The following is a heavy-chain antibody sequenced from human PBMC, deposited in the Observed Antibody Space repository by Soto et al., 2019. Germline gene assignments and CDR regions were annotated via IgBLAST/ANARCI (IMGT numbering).Heavy chain of an antibody. Sequence: SVKVSCKASGGTFSSYAISWVRQAPGQGLEWMGGIIPIFGTANYAQKFQGRVTITADESTSTAYMELSSLRSEDTAVYYCARDPHDILTGYSGPYYYYGMDVWGQGTTVTVSS. CDR1: GGTFSSYA. D-gene: IGHD3-9*01. J-gene: IGHJ6*02. V-gene: IGHV1-69*13. CDR3: ARDPHDILTGYSGPYYYYGMDV. CDR2: IIPIFGTA.